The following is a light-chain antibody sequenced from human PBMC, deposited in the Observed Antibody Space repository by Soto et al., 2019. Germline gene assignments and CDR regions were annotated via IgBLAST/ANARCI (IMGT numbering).Light chain of an antibody. CDR2: AAS. CDR3: QQSYSTPL. Sequence: DIQMTPSPSSLSASVGDRVTITCRASQSISSYLNWYQQKPGKAPKLLIYAASSLQSGVPSRFSGSGSGTDFTLTISSLQPEDFATYYCQQSYSTPLFGPGTKVDIK. J-gene: IGKJ3*01. CDR1: QSISSY. V-gene: IGKV1-39*01.